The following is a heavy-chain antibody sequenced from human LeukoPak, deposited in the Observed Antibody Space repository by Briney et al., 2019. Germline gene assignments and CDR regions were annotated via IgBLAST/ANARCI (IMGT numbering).Heavy chain of an antibody. J-gene: IGHJ4*02. V-gene: IGHV3-49*04. D-gene: IGHD1-26*01. Sequence: PGRSLRLSCTASGFTFGDYAMSWVRQAPGKGLEWVGFIRSKAYGGTTEYAASVKGRFTISRDDSKSIAYLQMNSLKTEDTAVYYCTREWENWGQGTLVTASS. CDR3: TREWEN. CDR1: GFTFGDYA. CDR2: IRSKAYGGTT.